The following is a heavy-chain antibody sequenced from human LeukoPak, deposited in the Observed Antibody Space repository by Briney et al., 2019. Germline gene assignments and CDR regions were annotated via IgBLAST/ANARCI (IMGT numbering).Heavy chain of an antibody. V-gene: IGHV3-11*01. D-gene: IGHD3-22*01. CDR2: ISSSGSTI. J-gene: IGHJ4*02. CDR1: GFTFSDYY. CDR3: ARDPPYYYDSSGHLDY. Sequence: GGSLRLSCAASGFTFSDYYMSWIRQAPGKGLEWVSYISSSGSTIYYADSVKGRFTISRDNAKNSLYLQMNSLRAEDTAVYYCARDPPYYYDSSGHLDYWGQGTLVTVSS.